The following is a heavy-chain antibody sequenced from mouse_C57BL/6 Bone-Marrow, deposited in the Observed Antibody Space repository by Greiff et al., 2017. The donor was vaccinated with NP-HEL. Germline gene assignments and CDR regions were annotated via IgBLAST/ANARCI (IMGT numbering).Heavy chain of an antibody. CDR3: ARRDYYGNYGWYFDV. Sequence: EVQLVESGGDLVKPGGSLKLSCAASGFTFSSYGMSWVRQTPDKRLEWVATISSGGSYTYYPDSVKGRFTISRDNAKNTLFLQMSRLKSEDTAMYYCARRDYYGNYGWYFDVWGTGTTVTVSS. D-gene: IGHD2-1*01. CDR2: ISSGGSYT. CDR1: GFTFSSYG. J-gene: IGHJ1*03. V-gene: IGHV5-6*01.